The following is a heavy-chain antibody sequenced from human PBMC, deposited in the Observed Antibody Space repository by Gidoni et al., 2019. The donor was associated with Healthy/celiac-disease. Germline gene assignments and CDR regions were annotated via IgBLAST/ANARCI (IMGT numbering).Heavy chain of an antibody. J-gene: IGHJ2*01. D-gene: IGHD1-26*01. CDR3: APHRYSYWYFDL. Sequence: EVQLLESGGGLVQPGGSLRLSCAASGFHFSSYAMSWAGQAPGKGLGWVSAISGSGGSTYDADSVKGRFTISRDNSKNTLYLQMNSLRAEETAVYYCAPHRYSYWYFDLWGRGTLVTVSS. V-gene: IGHV3-23*01. CDR1: GFHFSSYA. CDR2: ISGSGGST.